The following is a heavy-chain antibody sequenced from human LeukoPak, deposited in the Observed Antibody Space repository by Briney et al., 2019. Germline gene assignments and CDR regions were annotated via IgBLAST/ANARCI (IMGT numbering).Heavy chain of an antibody. CDR3: AKSRSGSANWELQIFDN. D-gene: IGHD4-23*01. CDR1: GFAFGSKA. CDR2: ISPGGGTT. V-gene: IGHV3-23*01. Sequence: GGSLSPSCAASGFAFGSKAMGWVRQSPARGLEGVAPISPGGGTTSYEDYGKGRFTTARANSKNSLFVQMNSLRAEETAVYFCAKSRSGSANWELQIFDNWGQGTLVTVSS. J-gene: IGHJ4*02.